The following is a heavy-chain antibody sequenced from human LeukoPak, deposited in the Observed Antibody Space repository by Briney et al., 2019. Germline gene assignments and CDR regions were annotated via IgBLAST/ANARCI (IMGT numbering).Heavy chain of an antibody. D-gene: IGHD3-3*01. CDR3: SRDLETLWAFDI. CDR2: INPNSGGT. CDR1: GYTFTGYY. Sequence: ASVKVSCKASGYTFTGYYMHWVRQAPGQGLEWMGWINPNSGGTNYAQKFEGRVTMTRDTSISTAYMELSRLRSDDTAVDYFSRDLETLWAFDIWGQGTMVTVSS. V-gene: IGHV1-2*02. J-gene: IGHJ3*02.